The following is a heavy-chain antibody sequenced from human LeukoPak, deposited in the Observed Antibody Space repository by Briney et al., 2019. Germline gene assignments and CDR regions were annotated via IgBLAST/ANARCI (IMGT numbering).Heavy chain of an antibody. CDR2: ISGSGGST. CDR1: GFTFSSYG. D-gene: IGHD3-10*01. V-gene: IGHV3-23*01. J-gene: IGHJ4*02. CDR3: AKDQSLYYGSGSLYYFDY. Sequence: PGGSLRLSCAASGFTFSSYGMSWVRQAPGKGLEWVSAISGSGGSTYYADSVKGRFTISRDNSKNTLYLQMNSLRAEDTAVYYCAKDQSLYYGSGSLYYFDYWGQGTLVTVSS.